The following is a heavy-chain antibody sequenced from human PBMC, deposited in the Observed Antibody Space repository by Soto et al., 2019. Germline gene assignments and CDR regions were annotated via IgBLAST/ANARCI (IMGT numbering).Heavy chain of an antibody. CDR2: IWFDGNNK. J-gene: IGHJ6*02. V-gene: IGHV3-33*01. Sequence: QVQLVESGGNMVQPGRSLRLSCAASGFTFGNNAMHWVRHAAGKGLEWVAQIWFDGNNKYYTDSVKGRFTISRDNLKNTVYLQLDSLRADDTAVYYCARDGQQLAPYAMDVWSQGTTVIVSS. CDR1: GFTFGNNA. CDR3: ARDGQQLAPYAMDV. D-gene: IGHD6-13*01.